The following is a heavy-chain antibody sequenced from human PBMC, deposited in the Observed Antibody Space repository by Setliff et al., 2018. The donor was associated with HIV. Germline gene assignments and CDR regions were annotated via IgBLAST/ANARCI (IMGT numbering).Heavy chain of an antibody. CDR1: GDSIDRTGYY. J-gene: IGHJ6*02. CDR3: ARHGDSSGWFGAVYYGIDA. V-gene: IGHV4-39*01. CDR2: IYYNGNT. D-gene: IGHD3-10*01. Sequence: SETLSLPCTVSGDSIDRTGYYWGWIRQPPGKGLEWIGSIYYNGNTYNKPSLKSRVTISVDTSKNQFSLKLTSVTAADTAVYYCARHGDSSGWFGAVYYGIDAWGQGTTVTVSS.